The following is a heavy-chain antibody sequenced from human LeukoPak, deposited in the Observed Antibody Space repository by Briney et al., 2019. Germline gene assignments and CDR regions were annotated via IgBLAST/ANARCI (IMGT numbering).Heavy chain of an antibody. CDR3: ASSITMVRGVITKGSYYFDY. CDR2: IYYSGST. D-gene: IGHD3-10*01. Sequence: SETLSLTCTVSGGSISSGSYYWSWIRQPAGKGLEWIGRIYYSGSTYYNPSLKSRVTISVDTSKNQFSLKLSSVTTADTAVYYCASSITMVRGVITKGSYYFDYWGQGTLVTVSS. CDR1: GGSISSGSYY. V-gene: IGHV4-39*01. J-gene: IGHJ4*02.